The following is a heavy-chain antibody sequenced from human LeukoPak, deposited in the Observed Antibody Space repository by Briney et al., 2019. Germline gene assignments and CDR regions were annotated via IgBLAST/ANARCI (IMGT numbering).Heavy chain of an antibody. CDR1: GGSISSGDYY. CDR2: IYYSGST. J-gene: IGHJ4*02. Sequence: SQTLSLTCTVSGGSISSGDYYWSWIRQPPGKGLEWIGYIYYSGSTYHNPSPKSRVAISVDTSKNQFSLKLISVTAADTAMYYCAREDGSSCFDNWGQGTLVTVSS. D-gene: IGHD6-13*01. V-gene: IGHV4-30-4*01. CDR3: AREDGSSCFDN.